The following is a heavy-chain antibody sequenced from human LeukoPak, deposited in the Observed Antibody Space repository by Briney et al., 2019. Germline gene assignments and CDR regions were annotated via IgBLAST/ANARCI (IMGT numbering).Heavy chain of an antibody. CDR2: INPSGGST. CDR3: ARTGYGDYVVDY. V-gene: IGHV1-46*01. J-gene: IGHJ4*02. D-gene: IGHD4-17*01. Sequence: ASVKVSCKASGYTFTSYYMHWVRQAPGQGLEWMGIINPSGGSTSYAQKFQGRVTMTRDTSTSTVYMELSSLRSDDTAVHYCARTGYGDYVVDYWGQGTLVTVSS. CDR1: GYTFTSYY.